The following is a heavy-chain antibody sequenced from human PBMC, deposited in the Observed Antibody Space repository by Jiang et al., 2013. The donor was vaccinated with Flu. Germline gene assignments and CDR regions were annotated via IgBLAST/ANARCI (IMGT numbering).Heavy chain of an antibody. V-gene: IGHV3-9*01. D-gene: IGHD1-26*01. CDR1: GFTFDDYA. CDR3: AKDMGHIVGATPFDY. J-gene: IGHJ4*02. CDR2: ISWNSGSL. Sequence: VESGGGLVQPGRSLRLSCAASGFTFDDYAMHWVRQAPGKGLEWVSGISWNSGSLGYADSMKGRFTISRDNAKNSLYLQMNSLRAEDTALYYCAKDMGHIVGATPFDYWGQGTLVTVSS.